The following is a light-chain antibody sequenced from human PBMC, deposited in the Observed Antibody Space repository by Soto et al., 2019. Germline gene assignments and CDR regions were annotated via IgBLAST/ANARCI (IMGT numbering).Light chain of an antibody. CDR1: ESINRH. J-gene: IGKJ5*01. Sequence: DIQMTQSPSSLSASVGDRVTITCRASESINRHLNWYQQKPGKAPKLLIYAASSLQNGVPSRFSGSGSWTDFTLTISNLQPEEFATYYCQQSYSTLSITFGQGTRLEIK. CDR3: QQSYSTLSIT. V-gene: IGKV1-39*01. CDR2: AAS.